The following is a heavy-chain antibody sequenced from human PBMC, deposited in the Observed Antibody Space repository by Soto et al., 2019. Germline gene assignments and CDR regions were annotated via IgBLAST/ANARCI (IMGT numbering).Heavy chain of an antibody. CDR1: GGTFSSYA. J-gene: IGHJ6*02. D-gene: IGHD6-19*01. CDR2: IIPIFGTA. Sequence: QVQLVQSGAEVKKPGSSVKVSCKASGGTFSSYAISWVRQAPGQGLEWMGGIIPIFGTANYAQKFQGRVTITADESTSTAYMELSSLRSEDTAVYYCASGIAVDVHNVDYYYYGMDVWGQGTTVTVSS. CDR3: ASGIAVDVHNVDYYYYGMDV. V-gene: IGHV1-69*01.